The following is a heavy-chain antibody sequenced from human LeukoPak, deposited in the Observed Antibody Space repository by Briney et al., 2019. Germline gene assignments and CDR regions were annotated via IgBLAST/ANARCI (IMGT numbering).Heavy chain of an antibody. D-gene: IGHD3-10*01. CDR2: IYSGGYT. Sequence: GGSLRLSCAASGFTVSHNFMSWVRQAPGKGLEWVSVIYSGGYTNYPDSVKGRFTISRDNSKNTLYLQMNSLRAEDTAVYYCASTRTFGETSDAFDIWGQGTMVTVSS. CDR1: GFTVSHNF. V-gene: IGHV3-66*01. J-gene: IGHJ3*02. CDR3: ASTRTFGETSDAFDI.